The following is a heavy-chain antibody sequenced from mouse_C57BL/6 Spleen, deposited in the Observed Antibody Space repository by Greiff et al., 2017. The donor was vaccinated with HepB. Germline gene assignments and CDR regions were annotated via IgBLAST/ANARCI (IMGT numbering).Heavy chain of an antibody. CDR3: SRENNANFDY. Sequence: VKLQESGAELVKPGASVKISCKASGYAFSRYWMNWVKQRPGKGLEWIGQIYPGDGDTNYNGKFKGKATLTADKSSSTAYMQLSSLTSEDSAVYYCSRENNANFDYWGQGTTLTVSS. J-gene: IGHJ2*01. D-gene: IGHD6-1*01. CDR2: IYPGDGDT. V-gene: IGHV1-80*01. CDR1: GYAFSRYW.